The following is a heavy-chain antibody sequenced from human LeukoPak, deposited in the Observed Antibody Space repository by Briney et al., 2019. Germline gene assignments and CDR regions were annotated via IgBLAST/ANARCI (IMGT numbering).Heavy chain of an antibody. CDR1: GGSVSSSSYY. Sequence: SETLSLTCTVSGGSVSSSSYYWGWIRQPPGKGLEWIGSISYSGTNYNNPSLKSQVSISIDMSKNQFSVKLTSVTAADTAMYYCASLGTLRSWGQGTLVTVSS. CDR3: ASLGTLRS. D-gene: IGHD7-27*01. V-gene: IGHV4-39*01. J-gene: IGHJ5*02. CDR2: ISYSGTN.